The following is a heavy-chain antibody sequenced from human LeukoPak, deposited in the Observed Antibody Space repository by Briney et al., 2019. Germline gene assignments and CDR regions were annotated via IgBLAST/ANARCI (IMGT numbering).Heavy chain of an antibody. D-gene: IGHD7-27*01. CDR2: INGGAYST. CDR1: GFTFSSYA. J-gene: IGHJ3*02. CDR3: ARNSVVSKLGDAFDI. Sequence: GGSLRLSCAASGFTFSSYAMTWVRQAPGKGLEWISAINGGAYSTSYADSVKGRFTISRDNSKNTLYLQMNSLRAEDTAVYYCARNSVVSKLGDAFDIGGKG. V-gene: IGHV3-23*01.